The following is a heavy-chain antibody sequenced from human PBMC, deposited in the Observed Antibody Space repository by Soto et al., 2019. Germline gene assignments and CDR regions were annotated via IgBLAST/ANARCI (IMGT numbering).Heavy chain of an antibody. CDR2: ISYDGSNK. Sequence: PGGSLRLSCAASGFTFSSYAMHWVRQAPGKGLEWVAVISYDGSNKYYADSVKGRFTISRDNSKNTLYLQMNSLRAEDTAVYYCERDLSSSSSVYWGQGTLVTVSS. CDR1: GFTFSSYA. CDR3: ERDLSSSSSVY. V-gene: IGHV3-30-3*01. J-gene: IGHJ4*02. D-gene: IGHD6-6*01.